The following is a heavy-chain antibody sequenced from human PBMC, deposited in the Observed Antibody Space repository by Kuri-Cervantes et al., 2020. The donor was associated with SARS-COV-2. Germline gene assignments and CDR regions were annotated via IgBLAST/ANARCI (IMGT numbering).Heavy chain of an antibody. Sequence: GESLKISCAASGFTFSSYGMHWVRQAPGKGLEWVAVIWYDGSNIYYADSVKGRFTISRDNSKNTLYLQMNSLRAEDTAVYYCAREEYSSSWWXELGPFDYWGQGTLVTVSS. D-gene: IGHD6-13*01. V-gene: IGHV3-33*08. CDR2: IWYDGSNI. CDR3: AREEYSSSWWXELGPFDY. CDR1: GFTFSSYG. J-gene: IGHJ4*02.